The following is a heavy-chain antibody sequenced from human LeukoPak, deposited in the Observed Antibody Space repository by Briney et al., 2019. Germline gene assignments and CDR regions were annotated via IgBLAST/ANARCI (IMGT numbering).Heavy chain of an antibody. CDR3: ATDGLYCSSTSCYNYYYYMDV. Sequence: GGSLRLSCAASGFTFSSYAMSWVRQAPAKGLEWVSAISGSGGSTYYADSVKGRFTISRDNSKNTLYLQMNSLRAEDTAVYYCATDGLYCSSTSCYNYYYYMDVWGKGTTVTVSS. CDR1: GFTFSSYA. CDR2: ISGSGGST. J-gene: IGHJ6*03. D-gene: IGHD2-2*02. V-gene: IGHV3-23*01.